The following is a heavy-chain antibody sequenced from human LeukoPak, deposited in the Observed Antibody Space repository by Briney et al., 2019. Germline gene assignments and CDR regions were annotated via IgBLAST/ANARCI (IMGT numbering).Heavy chain of an antibody. CDR2: ISSSGSII. D-gene: IGHD2-2*01. V-gene: IGHV3-11*01. CDR1: GFTFSDYF. J-gene: IGHJ4*02. Sequence: GGSLRLSCAASGFTFSDYFMSWIRQAPGKGLEWVSHISSSGSIIYYADSVEGRFTISRDNSKNSLYLQMNSLRAEDTAVYYCAGQLQEGFDYWGQGTLVTVSS. CDR3: AGQLQEGFDY.